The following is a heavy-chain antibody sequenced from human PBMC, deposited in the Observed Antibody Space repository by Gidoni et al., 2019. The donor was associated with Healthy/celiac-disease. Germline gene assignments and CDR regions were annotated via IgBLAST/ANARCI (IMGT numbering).Heavy chain of an antibody. Sequence: QVQLVQSGAEVKKPGSSVKVSCKASGGPFSSYAISWVRQAPGQGLEWMGGIIPIFGTANYAQKFQGRVTITADESTSTAYMELSSLRSEDTAVYYCARGVRGYYHSPLYYYGMDVWGQGTTVTVSS. CDR3: ARGVRGYYHSPLYYYGMDV. V-gene: IGHV1-69*01. J-gene: IGHJ6*02. CDR2: IIPIFGTA. D-gene: IGHD3-3*01. CDR1: GGPFSSYA.